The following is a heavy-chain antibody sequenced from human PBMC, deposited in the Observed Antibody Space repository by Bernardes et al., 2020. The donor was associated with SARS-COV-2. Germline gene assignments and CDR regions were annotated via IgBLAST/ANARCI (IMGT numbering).Heavy chain of an antibody. CDR3: MTEAFIVVRYQSGDF. V-gene: IGHV3-15*01. D-gene: IGHD2-15*01. Sequence: RTLSASGPISGFTISRASVHWVRQAPGKGLEWVGRIKSKTEGGTVDYAAPVKGRFSVSRDDSKSTVYLQMNSLRSEDAAIYYCMTEAFIVVRYQSGDFWGLGTLVTVSS. J-gene: IGHJ4*02. CDR1: GFTISRAS. CDR2: IKSKTEGGTV.